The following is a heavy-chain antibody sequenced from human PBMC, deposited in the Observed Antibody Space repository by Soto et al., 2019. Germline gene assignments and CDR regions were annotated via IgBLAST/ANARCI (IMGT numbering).Heavy chain of an antibody. J-gene: IGHJ4*02. Sequence: QPGGSLRLSCAASEFTFSSYAMSWVRQAPGKGLEWVSAISGSCGSTYYADSVKGRFTISRDNSKNTLYLQMNSLRAEDTAVYYCAKRGYGERTFDYWGQGTLVTVSS. CDR2: ISGSCGST. V-gene: IGHV3-23*01. CDR1: EFTFSSYA. CDR3: AKRGYGERTFDY. D-gene: IGHD5-18*01.